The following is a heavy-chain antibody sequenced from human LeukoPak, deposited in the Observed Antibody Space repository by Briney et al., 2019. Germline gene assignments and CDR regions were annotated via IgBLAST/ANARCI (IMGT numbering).Heavy chain of an antibody. J-gene: IGHJ4*02. CDR1: GFAFSTYW. V-gene: IGHV3-7*01. D-gene: IGHD1-26*01. CDR2: IKGDGSDK. Sequence: GGSLRLSCAASGFAFSTYWMSWVRQAPGKGLEWVANIKGDGSDKYYLDSLKGRFTVSRDNAKNSLYLQMNSLRAEDTAVYFCATDQSIAGPTTADYWGQGTLVTVSS. CDR3: ATDQSIAGPTTADY.